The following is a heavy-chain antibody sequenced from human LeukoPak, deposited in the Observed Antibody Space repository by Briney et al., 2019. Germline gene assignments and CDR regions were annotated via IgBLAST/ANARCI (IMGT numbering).Heavy chain of an antibody. Sequence: ASVKVSCKASGYTFTSYGISWVRQTPGEGLEWMGWINAYTGNTNYAQKFQGRVTMTTDTSTSTAYMELRNLRSDDTAVYYCAGQAGGYSSGWYQFHFDYWGQGTLVTVSS. V-gene: IGHV1-18*04. CDR3: AGQAGGYSSGWYQFHFDY. J-gene: IGHJ4*02. D-gene: IGHD6-19*01. CDR1: GYTFTSYG. CDR2: INAYTGNT.